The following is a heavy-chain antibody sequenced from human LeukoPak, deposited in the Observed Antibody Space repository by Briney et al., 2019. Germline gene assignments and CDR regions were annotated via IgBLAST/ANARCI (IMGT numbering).Heavy chain of an antibody. V-gene: IGHV3-49*05. CDR2: ISGGTT. Sequence: KSGGSLRLPCTASGFTFGDYLMSWFRQAPGKGLEWIGFISGGTTEYAASVKGRFTISRDDSTSIAYLQMNSLTTEDTAVYYCSRGSGWLSVYWGQGTLVTVSS. CDR1: GFTFGDYL. D-gene: IGHD6-19*01. CDR3: SRGSGWLSVY. J-gene: IGHJ4*02.